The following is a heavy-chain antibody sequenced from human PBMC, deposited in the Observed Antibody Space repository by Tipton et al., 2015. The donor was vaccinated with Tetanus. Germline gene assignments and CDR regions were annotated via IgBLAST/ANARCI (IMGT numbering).Heavy chain of an antibody. Sequence: TLSLTCTVSGGSISSGGYYWSWIRQHPGKGLEWIGYIYYSGSTYYNPSLKSRVTISVDTSKNQFSLKLSSVTAADTAVYYCARGALPDYGDGTRRGRWFDPWGQGTLVTVSS. CDR1: GGSISSGGYY. D-gene: IGHD4-17*01. V-gene: IGHV4-31*03. CDR3: ARGALPDYGDGTRRGRWFDP. J-gene: IGHJ5*02. CDR2: IYYSGST.